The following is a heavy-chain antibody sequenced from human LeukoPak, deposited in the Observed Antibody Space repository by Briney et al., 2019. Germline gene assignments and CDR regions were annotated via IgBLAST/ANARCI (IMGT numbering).Heavy chain of an antibody. V-gene: IGHV4-61*02. D-gene: IGHD3-3*01. CDR1: GGSISSGSYY. CDR3: AGDRASRITIFGVVIAGDAFDI. Sequence: SETLSLTCTVSGGSISSGSYYWSWIRQPAGKGLEWIGRIYTSGSTNYNPSLKSRVTISVDTSKNQFSLKLSSVTAADTAVYYCAGDRASRITIFGVVIAGDAFDIWGQGTMVTVSS. J-gene: IGHJ3*02. CDR2: IYTSGST.